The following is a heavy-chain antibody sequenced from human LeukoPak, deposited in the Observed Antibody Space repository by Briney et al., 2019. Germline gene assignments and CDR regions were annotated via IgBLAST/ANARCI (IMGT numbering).Heavy chain of an antibody. D-gene: IGHD6-13*01. CDR1: GFTFSDYY. J-gene: IGHJ4*02. CDR2: ISSSGSTI. Sequence: SGGSLRLSCAASGFTFSDYYMSWIRQAPGKGLEWVSYISSSGSTIYYADSVKGRFTISRDNSKNTLYLQMNSLRAEDTAVYYCAKGAGSSWYDYFDYWGQGTLVTVSS. V-gene: IGHV3-11*01. CDR3: AKGAGSSWYDYFDY.